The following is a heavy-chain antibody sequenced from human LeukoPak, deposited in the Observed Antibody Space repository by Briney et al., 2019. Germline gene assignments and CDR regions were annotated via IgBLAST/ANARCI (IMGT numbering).Heavy chain of an antibody. CDR3: TTVFEAYYDSSGHDY. CDR1: GFTFSNAW. D-gene: IGHD3-22*01. J-gene: IGHJ4*02. V-gene: IGHV3-15*01. Sequence: GGSLRLSCAATGFTFSNAWMSWVRQAPGKGLEWVGRIKSKTDGGTTDYAAPVKGRFTISRDDSKNTLYLQMNSLRTEDTAVYYCTTVFEAYYDSSGHDYWGQGTLVTVSS. CDR2: IKSKTDGGTT.